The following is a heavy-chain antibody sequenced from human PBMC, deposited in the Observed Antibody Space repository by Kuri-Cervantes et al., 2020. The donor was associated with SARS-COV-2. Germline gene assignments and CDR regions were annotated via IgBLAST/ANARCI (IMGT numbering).Heavy chain of an antibody. V-gene: IGHV3-74*01. CDR1: GFTFSNFR. CDR3: AKDWQQPVRLNRFDP. J-gene: IGHJ5*01. D-gene: IGHD6-13*01. CDR2: ITPDGSYT. Sequence: GGSLRLSCAASGFTFSNFRMHWVRQAPGKGLVWVSRITPDGSYTDYADSVKGRFTISRDNSKNTLYLQMNSLRAEDTAVYYCAKDWQQPVRLNRFDPWGQGTPVTVSS.